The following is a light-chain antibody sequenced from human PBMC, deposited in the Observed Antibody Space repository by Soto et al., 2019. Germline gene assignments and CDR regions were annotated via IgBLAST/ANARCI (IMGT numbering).Light chain of an antibody. CDR3: QHSHSTWWT. Sequence: DIQMTQSPSSLSASVGDRVTITCRASQSISNYLNWYQQKPGKAPKLLIYDASSLQRGVPSRFSGSGSGTDFTLTISSLQPEDFATYSCQHSHSTWWTFGPGTKVEIK. J-gene: IGKJ1*01. CDR1: QSISNY. V-gene: IGKV1-39*01. CDR2: DAS.